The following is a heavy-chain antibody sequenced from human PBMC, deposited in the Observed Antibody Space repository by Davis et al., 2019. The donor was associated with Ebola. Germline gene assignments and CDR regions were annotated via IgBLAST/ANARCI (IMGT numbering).Heavy chain of an antibody. CDR1: GFTFRRYA. D-gene: IGHD1-20*01. J-gene: IGHJ4*02. CDR2: IYSGGST. V-gene: IGHV3-66*01. CDR3: ARGGDNWNQHADY. Sequence: GESLKISCAGSGFTFRRYAMSWVRQSPGKGLEWVSVIYSGGSTYYADSVKGRFTISRDNSKNTLYLQMNSLRAEDTAVYYCARGGDNWNQHADYWGQGTLVTVSS.